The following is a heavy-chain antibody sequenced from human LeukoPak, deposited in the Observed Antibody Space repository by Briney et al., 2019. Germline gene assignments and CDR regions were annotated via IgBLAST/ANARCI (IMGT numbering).Heavy chain of an antibody. CDR1: GFTFRSNG. J-gene: IGHJ6*03. D-gene: IGHD2-15*01. CDR2: IWYDGSDA. V-gene: IGHV3-30*02. CDR3: AKNPPYCSGGSCYSGDYYYYYMDV. Sequence: GGSLRLSCAASGFTFRSNGMHWVRQAPGRGLEWVTYIWYDGSDADYADPVKGRFTISRDNSKNTLYLQMNSLRAEDTAVYYCAKNPPYCSGGSCYSGDYYYYYMDVWGKGTTVTVSS.